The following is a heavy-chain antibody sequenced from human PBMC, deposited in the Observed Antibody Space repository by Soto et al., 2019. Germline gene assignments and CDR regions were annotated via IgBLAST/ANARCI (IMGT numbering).Heavy chain of an antibody. V-gene: IGHV3-23*01. D-gene: IGHD2-21*01. CDR3: AKVGVVGVHVDY. Sequence: PGGSLRLSCSASAFTITNYAMTWVRQAPGKGLEWVSSVRDSGYRTFYADSVKGRFTISRDTSKNTLYLEMNSLRDEDTAVYYCAKVGVVGVHVDYWGQGTLVTVSS. CDR1: AFTITNYA. J-gene: IGHJ4*02. CDR2: VRDSGYRT.